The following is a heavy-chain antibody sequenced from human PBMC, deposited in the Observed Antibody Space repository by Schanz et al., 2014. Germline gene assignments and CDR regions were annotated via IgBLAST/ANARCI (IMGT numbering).Heavy chain of an antibody. V-gene: IGHV3-48*01. Sequence: EVHLLDSGGGLVQPGGSLRLSCAASGFIFGSSVMAWVRQAPGKGLEWVSYISGSSRTIYYADSMKGRFTVSRDNAENALYLQMNSLRAEDTGLYFCARGGSGSHYRLDYWGQGTLVTVSS. CDR1: GFIFGSSV. CDR2: ISGSSRTI. D-gene: IGHD1-26*01. CDR3: ARGGSGSHYRLDY. J-gene: IGHJ4*02.